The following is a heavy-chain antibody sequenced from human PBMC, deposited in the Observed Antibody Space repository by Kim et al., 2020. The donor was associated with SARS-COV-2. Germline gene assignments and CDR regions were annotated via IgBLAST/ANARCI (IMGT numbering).Heavy chain of an antibody. Sequence: YAQKFQGRVTITRDPSTSTVYMELSSLRSEDTAVYSCARGQLVRRGWFDPWGQGTLVTVSS. J-gene: IGHJ5*02. V-gene: IGHV1-46*01. D-gene: IGHD6-6*01. CDR3: ARGQLVRRGWFDP.